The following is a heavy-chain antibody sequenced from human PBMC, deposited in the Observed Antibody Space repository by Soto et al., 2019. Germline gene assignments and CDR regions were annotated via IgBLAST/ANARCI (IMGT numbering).Heavy chain of an antibody. Sequence: PSETLSLTCAVSGGSINSSNWWTWVRQTPGQGLEGIGEIYPSGTTNYNPPLKTRVTISLDKSTNQFSLRLTSVTAADTAVYYCARSIAARPEPNWFDPWGQGTLVTVSS. J-gene: IGHJ5*02. CDR2: IYPSGTT. D-gene: IGHD6-6*01. V-gene: IGHV4-4*02. CDR1: GGSINSSNW. CDR3: ARSIAARPEPNWFDP.